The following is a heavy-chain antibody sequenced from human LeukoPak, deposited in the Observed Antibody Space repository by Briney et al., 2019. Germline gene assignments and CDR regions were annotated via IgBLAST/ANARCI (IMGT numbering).Heavy chain of an antibody. V-gene: IGHV1-24*01. D-gene: IGHD6-13*01. CDR2: FDPEDGET. Sequence: ASVKVSCKVSGYTLTELSMHWVRQAPGKGLEWMGGFDPEDGETIYAQKFQGRVTMTEDTSTDTAYMELSSLRSEDTAVYYCATPAPIAAAGWFDPWGQGTLVTVSS. CDR3: ATPAPIAAAGWFDP. J-gene: IGHJ5*02. CDR1: GYTLTELS.